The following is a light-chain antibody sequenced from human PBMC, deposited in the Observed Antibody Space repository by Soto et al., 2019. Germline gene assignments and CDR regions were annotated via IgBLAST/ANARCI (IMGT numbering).Light chain of an antibody. CDR3: QQANSYPWT. V-gene: IGKV1-12*01. CDR1: QGVSDW. J-gene: IGKJ1*01. CDR2: GSS. Sequence: DIQMTQSPSSVSASVGDRFTITCRASQGVSDWVAWYQQKPGEAPKLLIYGSSSLLSGVPSRFSGTRSGTDFTLTISSLQPEDFATYYCQQANSYPWTFGQGTKVDIK.